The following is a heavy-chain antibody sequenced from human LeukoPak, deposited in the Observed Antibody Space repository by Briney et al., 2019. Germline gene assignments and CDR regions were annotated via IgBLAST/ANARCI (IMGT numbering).Heavy chain of an antibody. Sequence: SETLSLTCTVSGGSISSYYWSWIRQPAGKGLEWIGRIYTSGSTNYNPSLKSRVTMSVDTSKNQFSLKLSSVTAADTAVYYCARGTPGQWPYYFDYWGQGTLVTVSS. CDR2: IYTSGST. CDR3: ARGTPGQWPYYFDY. CDR1: GGSISSYY. D-gene: IGHD6-19*01. V-gene: IGHV4-4*07. J-gene: IGHJ4*02.